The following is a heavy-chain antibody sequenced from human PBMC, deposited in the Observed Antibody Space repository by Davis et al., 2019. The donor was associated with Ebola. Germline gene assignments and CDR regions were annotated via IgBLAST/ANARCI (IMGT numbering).Heavy chain of an antibody. CDR1: GFTFSSFW. V-gene: IGHV3-74*01. J-gene: IGHJ6*02. CDR2: INNDGSIT. CDR3: ARDYGLDV. Sequence: GESLKISCAASGFTFSSFWMSWVRQAPGKGLVWVSLINNDGSITTYADSVKGRFTISRDNAKNTLYLQMNTLRAEDTAVYYCARDYGLDVWGQGTTVTVSS.